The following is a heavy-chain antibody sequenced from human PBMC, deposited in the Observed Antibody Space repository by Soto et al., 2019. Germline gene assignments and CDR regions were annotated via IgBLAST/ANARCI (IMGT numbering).Heavy chain of an antibody. CDR2: IIPIFGTA. CDR1: GGTFSSYA. CDR3: AIGKVAATPVDSYYGMDV. V-gene: IGHV1-69*01. J-gene: IGHJ6*02. D-gene: IGHD2-15*01. Sequence: QVQLVQSGAEVKKPGSSVKFSCKASGGTFSSYAISWVRQAPGQGLEWMGGIIPIFGTANYAQKFQGRVTITADESTSTAYMELSSLRSEDTAVYYCAIGKVAATPVDSYYGMDVWGQGTTVTVSS.